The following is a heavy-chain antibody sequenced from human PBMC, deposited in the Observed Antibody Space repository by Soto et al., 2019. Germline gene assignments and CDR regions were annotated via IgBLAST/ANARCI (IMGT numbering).Heavy chain of an antibody. CDR1: GFTFSSYS. V-gene: IGHV3-21*01. Sequence: GGSLRLSCAASGFTFSSYSMNWVRQAPGKGLEWVPSISSSSSYIYYADSVKGRFTISRDNAKNSLYLQMNSLRAEDTAVYYCARGGWELLIYYYYGMDVWGQGTTVTVSS. CDR3: ARGGWELLIYYYYGMDV. CDR2: ISSSSSYI. D-gene: IGHD1-26*01. J-gene: IGHJ6*02.